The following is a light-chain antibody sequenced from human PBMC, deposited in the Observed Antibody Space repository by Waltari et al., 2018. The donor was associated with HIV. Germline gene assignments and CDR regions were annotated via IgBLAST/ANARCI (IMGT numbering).Light chain of an antibody. CDR2: EGN. CDR3: SSYTSFSTVL. V-gene: IGLV2-23*01. CDR1: SSDVGTYSL. J-gene: IGLJ2*01. Sequence: QSALTQPASVSGSPGQSITISCTGTSSDVGTYSLVSWYQHHPGKAPKLMIYEGNKRPSGVSNRFSGSKSGNTAPLTISGLQAEDEADYYCSSYTSFSTVLFGGGTKLTVL.